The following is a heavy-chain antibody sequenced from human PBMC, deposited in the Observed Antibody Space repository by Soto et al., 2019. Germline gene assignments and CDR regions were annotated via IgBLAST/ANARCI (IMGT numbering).Heavy chain of an antibody. CDR1: GFTFSTYA. Sequence: EVQLLESGGGLVQPGGSLRLYCAASGFTFSTYAMAWVRQAPGKGLEWVSSISSSSGSTFYADSVKGRFTISRDNSENTLSLQMNSLRAEDTAVYYCAKQPLKVPLRFDYWGQGTLVTVSS. CDR3: AKQPLKVPLRFDY. D-gene: IGHD6-25*01. CDR2: ISSSSGST. V-gene: IGHV3-23*01. J-gene: IGHJ4*02.